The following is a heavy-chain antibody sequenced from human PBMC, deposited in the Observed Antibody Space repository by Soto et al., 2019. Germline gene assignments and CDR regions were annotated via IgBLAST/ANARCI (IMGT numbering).Heavy chain of an antibody. D-gene: IGHD5-12*01. CDR2: ISSSGTI. Sequence: GGSLILSCAASGFACSSYEMDRVRQAPGRGLGWVAYISSSGTILYGDCVKGRFTIASDNADSSLYRQLNSLRAQDTAVDYCRKEKSVMYSGYDAFDIWDRGTMVTVSS. V-gene: IGHV3-48*03. CDR1: GFACSSYE. CDR3: RKEKSVMYSGYDAFDI. J-gene: IGHJ3*02.